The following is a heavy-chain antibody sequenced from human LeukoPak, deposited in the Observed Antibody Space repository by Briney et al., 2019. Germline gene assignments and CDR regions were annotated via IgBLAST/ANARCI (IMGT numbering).Heavy chain of an antibody. V-gene: IGHV1-2*04. CDR3: ASTEGIVGATTGFDY. CDR2: INPNSGGT. J-gene: IGHJ4*02. CDR1: GYTFTGYY. Sequence: RASVTVSCKASGYTFTGYYMHWVRQAPGQGLEWMGWINPNSGGTNCAQKFQGWVTMTRDTSISTAYMELSSLRSEDTAVYYCASTEGIVGATTGFDYWGQGTLVTVSP. D-gene: IGHD1-26*01.